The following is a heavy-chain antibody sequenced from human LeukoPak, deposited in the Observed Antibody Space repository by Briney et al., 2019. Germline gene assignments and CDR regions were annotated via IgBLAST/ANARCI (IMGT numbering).Heavy chain of an antibody. CDR3: AREYVYSSGWWDY. D-gene: IGHD6-19*01. J-gene: IGHJ4*02. Sequence: PGASVKVSCKASGYTFTGYYMHWVRQAPGQGLEWMGWINPNSGGANYAQKFQGRVTMTGDTSISTAYMELSRLRSDATAVYYCAREYVYSSGWWDYWGQGTLVTVSS. V-gene: IGHV1-2*02. CDR2: INPNSGGA. CDR1: GYTFTGYY.